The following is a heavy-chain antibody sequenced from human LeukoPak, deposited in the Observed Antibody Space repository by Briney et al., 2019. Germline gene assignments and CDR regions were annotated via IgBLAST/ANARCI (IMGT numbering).Heavy chain of an antibody. CDR2: IIPTLGIA. CDR1: GGTFSSYA. Sequence: GASVKVSCKASGGTFSSYAISWVRQAPGQGLEWMGRIIPTLGIANYAQKFQGRVTITADKSTSTAYMELSSLRSEDTAVYYCARDVDSTDYYYYGMDVWGQGTTVTVSS. V-gene: IGHV1-69*04. CDR3: ARDVDSTDYYYYGMDV. D-gene: IGHD5-12*01. J-gene: IGHJ6*02.